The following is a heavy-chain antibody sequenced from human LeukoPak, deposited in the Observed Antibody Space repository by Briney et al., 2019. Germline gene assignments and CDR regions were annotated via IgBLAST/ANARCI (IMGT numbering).Heavy chain of an antibody. CDR1: GGSIRSYY. CDR2: IYYSESI. D-gene: IGHD3-22*01. Sequence: SETLSLTCAVSGGSIRSYYWSWIRQPPGEGLEWIGYIYYSESINYNPSLKSRITISVDTSKNQLSLKLNSVTAADTAVYFCARVGGYPLSAFDIWGQGTMVTVSS. CDR3: ARVGGYPLSAFDI. V-gene: IGHV4-59*08. J-gene: IGHJ3*02.